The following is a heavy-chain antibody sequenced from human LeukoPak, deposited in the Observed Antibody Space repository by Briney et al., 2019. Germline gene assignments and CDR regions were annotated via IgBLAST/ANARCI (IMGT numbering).Heavy chain of an antibody. CDR3: AKRSDYGSNWNYLDY. CDR2: ISASGGNT. CDR1: GFTFSSYT. Sequence: PGGSLRLSCAASGFTFSSYTMSWVRQAPAKGLEWVSAISASGGNTYYADSVRGRFTISRDNSKNTLYLQMNSLRADDTAIYYCAKRSDYGSNWNYLDYWGQGAPVTVSS. V-gene: IGHV3-23*01. D-gene: IGHD4-23*01. J-gene: IGHJ4*02.